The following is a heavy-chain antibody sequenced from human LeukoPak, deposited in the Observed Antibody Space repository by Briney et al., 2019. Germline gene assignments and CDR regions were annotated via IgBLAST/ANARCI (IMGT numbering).Heavy chain of an antibody. CDR1: GGSISSGNYY. V-gene: IGHV4-61*02. J-gene: IGHJ5*02. CDR2: IYTSGST. Sequence: PSETLSLTCTVSGGSISSGNYYWSWIRQPAGKGLEWIGRIYTSGSTNYNPSLKSRVTISVDTSKNQFSLKLSSVTAADTAVYYCARDDHSSGWYGTRGWFDPWGQGTLVTVSS. D-gene: IGHD6-19*01. CDR3: ARDDHSSGWYGTRGWFDP.